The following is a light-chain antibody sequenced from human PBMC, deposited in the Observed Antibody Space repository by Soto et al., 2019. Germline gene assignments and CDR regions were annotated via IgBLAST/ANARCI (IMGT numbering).Light chain of an antibody. CDR3: QQRHNLPHT. V-gene: IGKV1-33*01. Sequence: DIQMTQSPSSLSASVGARVTITSQASQDVRKSLSWYQQKARKAPKLLIYDASNLETGVPSRISGSGSGTDFTFTISSLQPEDIATYYCQQRHNLPHTFGPGTKVAI. J-gene: IGKJ3*01. CDR1: QDVRKS. CDR2: DAS.